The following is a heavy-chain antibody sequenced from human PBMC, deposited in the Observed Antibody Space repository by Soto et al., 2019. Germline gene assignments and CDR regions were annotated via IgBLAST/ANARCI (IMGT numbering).Heavy chain of an antibody. CDR3: ARARSGGMDV. J-gene: IGHJ6*02. Sequence: QVQLQVSGPGLVKPSGTLSLTCAVSGGSISSRNWWSWVRQPPGKGLEWIGEIVHSGSTNYNPSLKSRLTLSVDQSKNHFSLKVTSVTAADTAVYYCARARSGGMDVWGQGTTVTVSS. CDR2: IVHSGST. D-gene: IGHD3-10*01. V-gene: IGHV4-4*02. CDR1: GGSISSRNW.